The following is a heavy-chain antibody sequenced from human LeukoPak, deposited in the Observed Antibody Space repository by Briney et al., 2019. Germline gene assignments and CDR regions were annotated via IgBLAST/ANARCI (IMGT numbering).Heavy chain of an antibody. V-gene: IGHV3-23*01. J-gene: IGHJ4*02. CDR3: AKCFRYSSGWYDY. Sequence: GGSLRLSCAASGFTFDDYAMHWVRQAPGKGLEWVSGISGNGDSTYYAESVKGRFTISRDSSKNTLYLQMNSLRAEDTAIYYCAKCFRYSSGWYDYWGQGTLVTVSS. D-gene: IGHD6-19*01. CDR1: GFTFDDYA. CDR2: ISGNGDST.